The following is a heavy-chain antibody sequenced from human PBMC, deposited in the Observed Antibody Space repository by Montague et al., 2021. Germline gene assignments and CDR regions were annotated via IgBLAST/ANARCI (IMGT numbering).Heavy chain of an antibody. CDR3: ARERSDFDTVDYIYHYMDV. V-gene: IGHV4-59*13. Sequence: SETLSLTCSVSGGSISSYYWTWIRQSPGKGLEWIGHIYHSGSTDYNPSLKSRVTILVDTSKKQFSLKLNSVTAADTAVYHCARERSDFDTVDYIYHYMDVWGKGTPVTVSS. CDR1: GGSISSYY. CDR2: IYHSGST. J-gene: IGHJ6*03. D-gene: IGHD4-11*01.